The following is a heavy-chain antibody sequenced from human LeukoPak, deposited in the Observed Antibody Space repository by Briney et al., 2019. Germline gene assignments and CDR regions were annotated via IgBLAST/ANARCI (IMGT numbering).Heavy chain of an antibody. Sequence: GGSLRLSCAASGFTFSDYYMSWIRQAPGKGREGVSYISSSSSYTNYADSVKGRFTIHRDNAKNSLYLQMNSLRAEDTSVYYCAGTYGPIDIWGQGTMVTVSS. CDR3: AGTYGPIDI. V-gene: IGHV3-11*06. CDR1: GFTFSDYY. J-gene: IGHJ3*02. CDR2: ISSSSSYT. D-gene: IGHD1-1*01.